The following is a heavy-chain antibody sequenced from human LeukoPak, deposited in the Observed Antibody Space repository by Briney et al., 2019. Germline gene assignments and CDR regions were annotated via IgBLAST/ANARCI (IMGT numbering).Heavy chain of an antibody. D-gene: IGHD3-3*01. CDR2: ISHRGST. CDR1: GYSISNGYY. V-gene: IGHV4-38-2*02. CDR3: ARDSAQGSGKYYFDY. Sequence: PSETLSLTCTVSGYSISNGYYWGWIRQPPGKGLEWVGSISHRGSTYYNPSLRSRITISLDRSKQKFSLKLTSVTAADTAVYYCARDSAQGSGKYYFDYWGQGTLVTVSS. J-gene: IGHJ4*02.